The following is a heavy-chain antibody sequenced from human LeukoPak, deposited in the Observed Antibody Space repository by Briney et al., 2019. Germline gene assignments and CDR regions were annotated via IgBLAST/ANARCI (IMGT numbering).Heavy chain of an antibody. V-gene: IGHV3-15*01. CDR3: TTITYGSGSYPFDY. CDR1: GFTFSKAW. CDR2: IKSKTDGGTT. Sequence: GGSLRLSCVASGFTFSKAWMTWVRQAPGKGLEWVGHIKSKTDGGTTDHAAPVKDRFTISRDDSKNTLYLQMNSLKTEDTAVYYCTTITYGSGSYPFDYWGQGTLVTVSS. J-gene: IGHJ4*02. D-gene: IGHD3-10*01.